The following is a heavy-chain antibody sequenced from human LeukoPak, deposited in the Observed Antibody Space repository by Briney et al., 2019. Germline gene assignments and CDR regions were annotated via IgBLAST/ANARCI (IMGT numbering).Heavy chain of an antibody. V-gene: IGHV3-21*04. Sequence: PGGSLRLSCEGYGFTFNGYSMDWVRQALGKGLEWVSAIGGGGDYIYYADSVRGRFTISRDNAQNSLYLQMNSLRVEDTAVYYCARVKGQWLVLRNYYFDYWGQGTLVTVSS. CDR2: IGGGGDYI. D-gene: IGHD6-19*01. CDR3: ARVKGQWLVLRNYYFDY. J-gene: IGHJ4*02. CDR1: GFTFNGYS.